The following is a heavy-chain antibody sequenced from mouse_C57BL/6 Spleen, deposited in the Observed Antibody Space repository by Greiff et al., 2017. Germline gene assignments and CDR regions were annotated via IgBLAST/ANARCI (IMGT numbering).Heavy chain of an antibody. CDR2: INPYNGGT. Sequence: VQLQQSGPVLVKPGASVKMSCKASGYTFTDYYMNWVKQSHGKSLEWIGVINPYNGGTSYNQKFKGKATLTVDKSSSTAYMELNSLTSEDSAVYYCARDYYGSRDVWGTGTTVTVSS. D-gene: IGHD1-1*01. V-gene: IGHV1-19*01. J-gene: IGHJ1*03. CDR3: ARDYYGSRDV. CDR1: GYTFTDYY.